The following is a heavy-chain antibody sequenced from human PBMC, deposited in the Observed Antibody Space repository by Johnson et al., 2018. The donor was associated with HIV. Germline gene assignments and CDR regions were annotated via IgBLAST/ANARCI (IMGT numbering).Heavy chain of an antibody. D-gene: IGHD3-3*01. CDR2: IGTAGDT. Sequence: EVQLVESGGGLVQPGGSLRLSCAASGFTFSSYDMHWVRQATGKGLEWVSAIGTAGDTYYPGSVKGRFTISRENAKNSLYLQMNSLRAGDTAVYYCARGVAFSQHAFDIWGQGTMVTVSS. CDR1: GFTFSSYD. CDR3: ARGVAFSQHAFDI. V-gene: IGHV3-13*01. J-gene: IGHJ3*02.